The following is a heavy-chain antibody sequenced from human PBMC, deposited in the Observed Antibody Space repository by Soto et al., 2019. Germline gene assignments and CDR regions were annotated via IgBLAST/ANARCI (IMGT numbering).Heavy chain of an antibody. CDR2: ISGSGGST. Sequence: PGGSLRLSCAASGFTFSSYAMSWVRQAPGKGLEWDSAISGSGGSTYYADSVKGRFTISRDNSKNTLYLQMNSLRAEDTAVYYCAKGHGYSSGWSGIDYRGQGTLVTVSS. V-gene: IGHV3-23*01. J-gene: IGHJ4*02. CDR1: GFTFSSYA. CDR3: AKGHGYSSGWSGIDY. D-gene: IGHD6-19*01.